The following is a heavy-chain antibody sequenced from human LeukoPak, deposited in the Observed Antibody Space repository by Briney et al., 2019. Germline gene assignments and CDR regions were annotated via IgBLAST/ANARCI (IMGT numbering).Heavy chain of an antibody. CDR1: GGTFSSYA. Sequence: GASVKVSCKASGGTFSSYAISWVRQAPGQGLEWMGGIIPIFGTANYAQKFQGRVTITADESTSTAYMELSSLRSEDTAVYFCARGSRGGIAAPIYYWGQGTLVTVSS. J-gene: IGHJ4*02. V-gene: IGHV1-69*13. CDR2: IIPIFGTA. CDR3: ARGSRGGIAAPIYY. D-gene: IGHD6-13*01.